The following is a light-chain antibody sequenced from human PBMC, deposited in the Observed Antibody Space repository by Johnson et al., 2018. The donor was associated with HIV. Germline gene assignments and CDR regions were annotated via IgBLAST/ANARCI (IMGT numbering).Light chain of an antibody. CDR1: SSNIGNAY. J-gene: IGLJ1*01. CDR3: GTWHSSLSAGGV. Sequence: QSVLTQPPSVSAAPGQKVTISCSGRSSNIGNAYVSWYQQLPGTAPKLLIYENDKRPSGIPDRFSGSKSRTSATLAITGLQTGDEADYYCGTWHSSLSAGGVFGTGTKVTVL. V-gene: IGLV1-51*02. CDR2: END.